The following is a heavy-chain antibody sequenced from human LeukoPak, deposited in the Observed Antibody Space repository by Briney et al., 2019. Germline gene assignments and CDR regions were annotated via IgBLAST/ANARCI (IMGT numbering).Heavy chain of an antibody. CDR1: GFTFSDFG. CDR3: ARDTVTGYGIDY. J-gene: IGHJ4*02. Sequence: GGSLRLSCKVPGFTFSDFGMHWVRQAPGKGLEWVAVIWSDGSVEHYGDSVKGRFTVSRDNFEKTLYLDLSSLRAEDTAVYCARDTVTGYGIDYWGQGTLVTVSS. CDR2: IWSDGSVE. V-gene: IGHV3-33*01. D-gene: IGHD5-12*01.